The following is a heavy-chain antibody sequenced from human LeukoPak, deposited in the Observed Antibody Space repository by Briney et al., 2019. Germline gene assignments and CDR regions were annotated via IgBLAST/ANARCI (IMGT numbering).Heavy chain of an antibody. J-gene: IGHJ4*02. CDR3: AKDSSSSSIDY. V-gene: IGHV3-9*01. CDR1: GFTFDDSG. Sequence: GGSLRLSCAASGFTFDDSGMGWVRQPPGECLGWVSCISWNSGSIGYADSVKGRFTISRDNAKNSLYLQMNSLRAEDTALYYCAKDSSSSSIDYWGQGTLVTVSS. CDR2: ISWNSGSI. D-gene: IGHD6-6*01.